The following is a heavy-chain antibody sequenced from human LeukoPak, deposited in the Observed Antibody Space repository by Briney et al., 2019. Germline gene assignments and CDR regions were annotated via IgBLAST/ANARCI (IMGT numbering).Heavy chain of an antibody. CDR1: GFTFSSYS. D-gene: IGHD2-2*01. V-gene: IGHV3-48*01. CDR3: ARGIVVVPDKENFDY. Sequence: GGSLRLSCAASGFTFSSYSMNWVRQAPGKGLEWVSYISSSSSTIYYADSVKGRFTISRDNAKNSLYRQMNSLRAEDTAVYYCARGIVVVPDKENFDYWGQGTLVTVSS. CDR2: ISSSSSTI. J-gene: IGHJ4*02.